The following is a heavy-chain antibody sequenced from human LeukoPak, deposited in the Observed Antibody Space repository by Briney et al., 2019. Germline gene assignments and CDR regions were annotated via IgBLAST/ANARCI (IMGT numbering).Heavy chain of an antibody. CDR1: GFTVSSNY. CDR3: ARHRRSMVRGVIISQMHFDY. J-gene: IGHJ4*02. V-gene: IGHV3-66*04. Sequence: GGSLRLSCAASGFTVSSNYMSWVRQAPGKGLEWVSVIYSGGSTYYADSVKGRFTISRDNCKNTLYLQMNSLRAEDTAVYYCARHRRSMVRGVIISQMHFDYWGQGTLVTVPS. CDR2: IYSGGST. D-gene: IGHD3-10*01.